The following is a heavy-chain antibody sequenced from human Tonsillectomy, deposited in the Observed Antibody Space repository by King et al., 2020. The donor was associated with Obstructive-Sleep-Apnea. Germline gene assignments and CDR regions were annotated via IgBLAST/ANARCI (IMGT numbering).Heavy chain of an antibody. Sequence: QLVQSGAEVKKPGSSVKVSCKASGGTFSSYAISWVRQAPGQGLEWMGGIIPILGIANYAQKFQGRVTITADKSTSTAYMELSSLRSEDTAVYYCARDGRITMVRGVIQTENNWFDPWGQGTLVTVSS. V-gene: IGHV1-69*04. D-gene: IGHD3-10*01. CDR1: GGTFSSYA. J-gene: IGHJ5*02. CDR2: IIPILGIA. CDR3: ARDGRITMVRGVIQTENNWFDP.